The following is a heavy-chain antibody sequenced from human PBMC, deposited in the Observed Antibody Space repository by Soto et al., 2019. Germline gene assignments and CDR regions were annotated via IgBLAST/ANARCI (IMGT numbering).Heavy chain of an antibody. CDR1: GFPFSNSG. CDR3: ARQMVLLFLPDF. J-gene: IGHJ4*02. D-gene: IGHD2-8*01. Sequence: QVQLVQSGAEVKKPGASVKISCKASGFPFSNSGIAWVRQAPGQGLEWMAWISVYNGNVNYAQALQDRVTLTTDTSTNTAYMKLRSLRSDDTAVYYCARQMVLLFLPDFWGQGTLVTVSS. CDR2: ISVYNGNV. V-gene: IGHV1-18*01.